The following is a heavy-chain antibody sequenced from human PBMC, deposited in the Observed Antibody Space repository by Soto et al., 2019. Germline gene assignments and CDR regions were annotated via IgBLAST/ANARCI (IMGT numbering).Heavy chain of an antibody. J-gene: IGHJ3*02. CDR1: GFTFSSYA. D-gene: IGHD3-22*01. Sequence: GGSLRLSCAASGFTFSSYAMHWVRQAPGKGLEWVANIKSDGSKKWYVDSVKGRFTISRDNAKNSLYLQMNSLRAEDTAVYFCARGDYYDTSGPFSDAFDIWGQGTMVTVSS. CDR2: IKSDGSKK. CDR3: ARGDYYDTSGPFSDAFDI. V-gene: IGHV3-7*04.